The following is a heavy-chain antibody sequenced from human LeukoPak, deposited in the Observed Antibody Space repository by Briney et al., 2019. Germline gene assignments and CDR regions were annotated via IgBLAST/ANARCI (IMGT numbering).Heavy chain of an antibody. D-gene: IGHD2-2*01. J-gene: IGHJ4*02. CDR2: INHSGST. V-gene: IGHV4-34*01. Sequence: PSETLSLTCAVYGVSFSGYYWSWVRQPPGKGLEWIGEINHSGSTNYNPSLKSRVTISVDTSKNQFSLKLSSVTAADTAVYYCARLKGVPAGLWGQGTLVTVSS. CDR1: GVSFSGYY. CDR3: ARLKGVPAGL.